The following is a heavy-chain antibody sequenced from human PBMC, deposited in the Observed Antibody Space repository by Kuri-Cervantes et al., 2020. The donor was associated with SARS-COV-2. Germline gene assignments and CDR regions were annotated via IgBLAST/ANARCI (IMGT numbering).Heavy chain of an antibody. CDR1: GYTLTELS. V-gene: IGHV1-24*01. J-gene: IGHJ6*02. Sequence: GGSLRLSCKVSGYTLTELSMHWVRQAPGKGLEWMGGFDPEDAETIYAQKFQGRVTMTEDTSTDTAYMELSSLRSEDTAVYYCARGFWSLGGLEHDYGDYGHSTAKRNYYYYGMDVWGQGTTVTVSS. D-gene: IGHD4-17*01. CDR3: ARGFWSLGGLEHDYGDYGHSTAKRNYYYYGMDV. CDR2: FDPEDAET.